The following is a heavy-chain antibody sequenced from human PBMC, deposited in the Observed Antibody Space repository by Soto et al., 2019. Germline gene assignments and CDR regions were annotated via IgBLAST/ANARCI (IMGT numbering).Heavy chain of an antibody. V-gene: IGHV3-74*01. D-gene: IGHD5-18*01. Sequence: GGFLRLSCAASGSTFSFYWMHWVRQAPGKGLVWVSRINSDGSTTTYADSVKGRFTISRDNTKNTLYLQMKSLRAEDRAVYYCAPELGYSYWLNFWGQGNLVTVS. CDR1: GSTFSFYW. CDR2: INSDGSTT. J-gene: IGHJ4*02. CDR3: APELGYSYWLNF.